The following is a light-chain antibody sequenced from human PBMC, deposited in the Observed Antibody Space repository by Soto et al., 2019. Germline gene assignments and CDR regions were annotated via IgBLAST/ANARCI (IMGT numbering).Light chain of an antibody. CDR3: HQSYSTLFT. V-gene: IGKV1-39*01. Sequence: DIQMTQSPSSLSASVGDRVTITCRASQSISSYLNWYQQKPGKAPKLLIYAASSLQSGVPSRFSGSRSGTDLTLTISSLQPEDFATYYCHQSYSTLFTFGPGTKVDI. J-gene: IGKJ3*01. CDR2: AAS. CDR1: QSISSY.